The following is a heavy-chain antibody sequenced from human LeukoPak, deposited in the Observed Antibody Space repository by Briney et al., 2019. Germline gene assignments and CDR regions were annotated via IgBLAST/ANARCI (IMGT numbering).Heavy chain of an antibody. CDR1: GFIFSTYA. CDR2: ISGGGYDT. D-gene: IGHD4-23*01. CDR3: AKLRWEITHYWYFDL. Sequence: GGSLRLSCGASGFIFSTYATSWVPQAPGKGLEGVSAISGGGYDTFYADSAKGRFTISRDNSKNTVYVQMNSLRAEDTAVYYCAKLRWEITHYWYFDLWGRGTLVTVSS. J-gene: IGHJ2*01. V-gene: IGHV3-23*01.